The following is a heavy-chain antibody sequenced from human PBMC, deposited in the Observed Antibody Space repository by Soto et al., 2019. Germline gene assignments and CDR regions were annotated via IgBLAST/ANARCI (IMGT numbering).Heavy chain of an antibody. Sequence: QVQLVQSGAEVKQPGASVKVSCRASGYSFITYDLNWVRQTPGQGFEWLGWMSPNSGNTGYAQKFQGRITMTRSTSISTAYMELSSLRSEDTAVYYCARGPPSSGFDFWGQGTLVAVSS. CDR1: GYSFITYD. V-gene: IGHV1-8*01. J-gene: IGHJ4*02. CDR2: MSPNSGNT. D-gene: IGHD3-10*01. CDR3: ARGPPSSGFDF.